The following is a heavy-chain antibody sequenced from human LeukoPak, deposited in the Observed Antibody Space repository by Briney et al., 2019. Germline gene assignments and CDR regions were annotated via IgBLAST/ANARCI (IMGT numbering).Heavy chain of an antibody. CDR3: ARSRIAAAWWFDP. V-gene: IGHV3-30*04. D-gene: IGHD6-13*01. CDR2: ISYDGRNR. Sequence: GGSLRLSCAASGFTFSSYAMHWVRQAPGKGLELGAVISYDGRNRYYAYSVKGRFTISRDNSKNTLYLQMNSLRAEDTAVYYCARSRIAAAWWFDPWGQGTLVTVSS. J-gene: IGHJ5*02. CDR1: GFTFSSYA.